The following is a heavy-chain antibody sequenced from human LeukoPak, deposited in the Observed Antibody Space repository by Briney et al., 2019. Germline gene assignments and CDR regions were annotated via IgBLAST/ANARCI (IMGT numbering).Heavy chain of an antibody. CDR2: IYNSGST. J-gene: IGHJ1*01. Sequence: TSETLSLTCSVSGDSISIYYWSWIRQPPGKGLEWIGYIYNSGSTNYNPSLKSRVTISVDTSKNQFSLKLSSVTAADTAVYYCVVIPEYFQHWGQGTLVTVSS. D-gene: IGHD2-21*01. CDR1: GDSISIYY. CDR3: VVIPEYFQH. V-gene: IGHV4-59*08.